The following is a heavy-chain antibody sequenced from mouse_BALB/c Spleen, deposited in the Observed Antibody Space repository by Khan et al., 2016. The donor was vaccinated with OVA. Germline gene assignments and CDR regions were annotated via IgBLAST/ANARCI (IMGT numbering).Heavy chain of an antibody. Sequence: QVQLQQPGPGLVQPSQNLSITCTVSGFSLITYGAHWVRQSSGKGLEWLGVIWSGGSTDYNEAFISRLSISKDNSKSHDFFKMNSLQSDDTAIYYCARCSCGYDCAYWGRGTLVTVSS. D-gene: IGHD2-2*01. V-gene: IGHV2-4-1*01. CDR1: GFSLITYG. CDR2: IWSGGST. J-gene: IGHJ3*01. CDR3: ARCSCGYDCAY.